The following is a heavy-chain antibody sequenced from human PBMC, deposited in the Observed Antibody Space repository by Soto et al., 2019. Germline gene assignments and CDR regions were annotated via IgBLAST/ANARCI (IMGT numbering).Heavy chain of an antibody. CDR1: GGTFSSYA. Sequence: SVKVSCKXSGGTFSSYAISWVRQAPGQGLEWMGGIIPIFGTANYAQKFQGRVTITADESTSTAYMELSSLRSEDTAVYYCARGSLLTTVTTFDYWGQGTLVTVSS. V-gene: IGHV1-69*13. CDR2: IIPIFGTA. CDR3: ARGSLLTTVTTFDY. D-gene: IGHD4-17*01. J-gene: IGHJ4*02.